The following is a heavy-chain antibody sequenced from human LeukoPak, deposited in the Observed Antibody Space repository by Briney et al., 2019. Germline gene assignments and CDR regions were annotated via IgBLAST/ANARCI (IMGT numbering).Heavy chain of an antibody. J-gene: IGHJ4*02. CDR1: GYTFTSYD. D-gene: IGHD3-22*01. CDR3: ARRSDGYDSSAYYH. Sequence: ASVKVSCKASGYTFTSYDINWVRQATGQGLEWMGWVNPNSGNTGYAQKFQGRITMTRNTATNTAYMELSSLKSDDTAVYYCARRSDGYDSSAYYHWGQGTQVTVSS. V-gene: IGHV1-8*02. CDR2: VNPNSGNT.